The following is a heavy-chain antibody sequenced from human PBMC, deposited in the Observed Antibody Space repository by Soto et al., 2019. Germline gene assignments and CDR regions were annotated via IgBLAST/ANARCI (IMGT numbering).Heavy chain of an antibody. V-gene: IGHV4-38-2*02. D-gene: IGHD3-16*01. CDR2: IFHPGTT. Sequence: PSETLSLTCGVSGDPISSGYYWGWIRQPPGKGLEWIGSIFHPGTTHYNPSLKSRVTISVDTSKKQFSLKLTSVTAADTAVYYCARERTGDPTFFDYWGRGTLVTVSS. CDR1: GDPISSGYY. J-gene: IGHJ4*02. CDR3: ARERTGDPTFFDY.